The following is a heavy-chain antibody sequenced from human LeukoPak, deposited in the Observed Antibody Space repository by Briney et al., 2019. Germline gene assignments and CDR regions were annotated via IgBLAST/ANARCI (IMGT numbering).Heavy chain of an antibody. CDR1: GFTFSSYE. CDR2: ISSSGSTI. Sequence: GGSLRLSCAASGFTFSSYEMNWVRQAPGKGLEWVSFISSSGSTIYYADSVKGRFTISRDNAKNSLYLQMNSLRAEDTAVYYCARSSNWYGSGITGGYFDYWGQGTLVTVSS. J-gene: IGHJ4*02. V-gene: IGHV3-48*03. CDR3: ARSSNWYGSGITGGYFDY. D-gene: IGHD3-10*01.